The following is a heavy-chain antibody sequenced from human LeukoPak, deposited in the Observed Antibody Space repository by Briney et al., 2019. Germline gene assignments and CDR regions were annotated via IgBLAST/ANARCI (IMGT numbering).Heavy chain of an antibody. D-gene: IGHD6-13*01. Sequence: GASVKVSCKASGYTFTSYGISWVRQAPGQGLEWMGWISAYNGNTNYAQKFQGRVTITADKSTSTAYMELSSLRSEDTAVYYCARLAAQQQLEGGFDYWGQGTLVTVSS. J-gene: IGHJ4*02. CDR1: GYTFTSYG. CDR3: ARLAAQQQLEGGFDY. CDR2: ISAYNGNT. V-gene: IGHV1-18*01.